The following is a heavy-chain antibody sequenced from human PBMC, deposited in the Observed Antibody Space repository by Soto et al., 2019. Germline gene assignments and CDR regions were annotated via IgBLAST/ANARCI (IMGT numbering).Heavy chain of an antibody. CDR3: ARDSDDYGDYGWYFDL. J-gene: IGHJ2*01. CDR2: IKQDGSTK. CDR1: GFTFSKYW. V-gene: IGHV3-7*01. Sequence: GGSLRLSCAASGFTFSKYWVSWVRQAPGKGLEWLADIKQDGSTKYFLDSVKGRFTISRDNAENSLSLQMNSLRAEDTAVYYCARDSDDYGDYGWYFDLWGRGTLVTVSS. D-gene: IGHD4-17*01.